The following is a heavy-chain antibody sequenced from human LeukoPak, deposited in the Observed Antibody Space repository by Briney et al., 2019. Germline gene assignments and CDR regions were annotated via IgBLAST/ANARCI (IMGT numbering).Heavy chain of an antibody. J-gene: IGHJ4*02. CDR3: AATRVCGGVLLRPNGPYFED. V-gene: IGHV3-23*01. CDR1: GFTFNNYV. CDR2: IDSAGGST. Sequence: PGGSLRLSCAASGFTFNNYVMSWVRQAPGRGLEWVSGIDSAGGSTNYADSVRGRFTVSRDNSKNTLYLQMNSLRAEDTAIYYCAATRVCGGVLLRPNGPYFEDWGQGTLVTVPS. D-gene: IGHD3-10*01.